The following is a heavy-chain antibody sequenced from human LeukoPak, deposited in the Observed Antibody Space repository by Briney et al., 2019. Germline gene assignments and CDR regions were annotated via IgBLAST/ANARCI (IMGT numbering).Heavy chain of an antibody. D-gene: IGHD5-12*01. Sequence: GGSLRLSCAASGFTFSNYRMNWVRQAPGKGLEWVSYISSDSSSIYYGDSVKGRFTISRDNAKNSLYLQMNSLRAEDTAVYYCARDWLSAGGYTSGYWGQGTLVTVSS. CDR2: ISSDSSSI. CDR3: ARDWLSAGGYTSGY. CDR1: GFTFSNYR. V-gene: IGHV3-48*01. J-gene: IGHJ4*02.